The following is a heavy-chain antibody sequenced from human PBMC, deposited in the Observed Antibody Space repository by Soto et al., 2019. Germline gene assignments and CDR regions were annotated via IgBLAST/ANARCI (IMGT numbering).Heavy chain of an antibody. CDR2: ISWNSVSV. D-gene: IGHD3-10*01. CDR1: GFTFDDYA. J-gene: IGHJ4*02. CDR3: TKHPYGSGSYHFDY. Sequence: HPGGSLRLSCAASGFTFDDYAMHWVRQAPGKGLEWVSSISWNSVSVDYADSVKGRFTTSRDNAKNSLYLQMNSLRAEDTALYYCTKHPYGSGSYHFDYWGQGTLVTVSS. V-gene: IGHV3-9*01.